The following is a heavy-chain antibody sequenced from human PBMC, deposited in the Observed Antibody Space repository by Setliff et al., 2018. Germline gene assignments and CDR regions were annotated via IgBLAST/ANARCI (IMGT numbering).Heavy chain of an antibody. J-gene: IGHJ4*02. V-gene: IGHV3-33*08. CDR1: RFTFSSYS. Sequence: GGSLRLSCAASRFTFSSYSMSWVRQAPGRGLEWVAFLRSDGTTRYQSDSMKARFTVSRDNAKNTLYLEMNNLRAEDSAVYYCARRGTTAFDFWGLGTLVTVSS. CDR2: LRSDGTTR. CDR3: ARRGTTAFDF. D-gene: IGHD4-4*01.